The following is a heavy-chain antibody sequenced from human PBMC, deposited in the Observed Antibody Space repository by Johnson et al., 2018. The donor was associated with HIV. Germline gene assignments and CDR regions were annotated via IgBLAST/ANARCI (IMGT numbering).Heavy chain of an antibody. CDR2: IRYDGRNK. Sequence: QPGGSLRLSCVASGFSFSGYGMHWVRQAPGKGLEWVAFIRYDGRNKFYGDSVKGRFTISRDNSKNTLYLQMNSLRGEDTAVYYCAKWQGSSGAFDIWGQGTMVTVSS. J-gene: IGHJ3*02. CDR1: GFSFSGYG. D-gene: IGHD2-15*01. V-gene: IGHV3-30*02. CDR3: AKWQGSSGAFDI.